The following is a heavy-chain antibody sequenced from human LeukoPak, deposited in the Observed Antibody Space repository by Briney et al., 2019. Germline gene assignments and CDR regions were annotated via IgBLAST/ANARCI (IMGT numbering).Heavy chain of an antibody. CDR3: AREGRVATLDY. Sequence: GGSLRLSCAPSGFSFSNYGMHWVRQAPGKGLEWVAVIWYDGVNKYYADSVKGRFTISRDMPKNTLYLQMNSLRAEDTAVYYCAREGRVATLDYWGQGTLVTVSS. D-gene: IGHD5-12*01. J-gene: IGHJ4*02. CDR2: IWYDGVNK. CDR1: GFSFSNYG. V-gene: IGHV3-33*01.